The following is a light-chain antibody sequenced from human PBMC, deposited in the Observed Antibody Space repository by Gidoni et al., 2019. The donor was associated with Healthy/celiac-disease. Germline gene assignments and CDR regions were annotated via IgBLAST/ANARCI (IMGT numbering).Light chain of an antibody. CDR1: QSLLHSNGYNN. Sequence: DIVMTQSPLSLPVTPGEPASISCRSSQSLLHSNGYNNLDWYLQKLGQSPQLLIYLGSTRASRVPERLSSSGAGRDFTLKISRVEAEDVGVYYCMQALQTPQVTFGGGTKVEIK. V-gene: IGKV2-28*01. CDR2: LGS. J-gene: IGKJ4*01. CDR3: MQALQTPQVT.